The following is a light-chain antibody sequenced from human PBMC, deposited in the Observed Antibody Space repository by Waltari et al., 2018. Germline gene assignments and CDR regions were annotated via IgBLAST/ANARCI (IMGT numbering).Light chain of an antibody. J-gene: IGKJ2*01. V-gene: IGKV3-11*01. Sequence: EIVLTQSPATLSLSPGERATLSCRASQTVRSFLAWYQQNPGQAARLLICDASSRAPGIPAKFWGSGSGTGVTLTVGILGPEDSAVYYGVQLSNWPYTFGQGPRVEIK. CDR2: DAS. CDR1: QTVRSF. CDR3: VQLSNWPYT.